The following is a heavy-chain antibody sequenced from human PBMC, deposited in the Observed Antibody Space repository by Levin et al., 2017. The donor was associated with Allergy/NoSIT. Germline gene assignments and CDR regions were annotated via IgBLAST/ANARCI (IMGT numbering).Heavy chain of an antibody. CDR1: GFTFSSYA. Sequence: PGGSLRLSCAASGFTFSSYAMSWVRQAPGKGLEWVSAISGSGGSTYYADSVKGRFTISRDNSKNTLYLQMNSLRAEDTAVYYCAKGYYYDSSGTEGYLYYDGMDVWGQGTTVTVSS. J-gene: IGHJ6*02. CDR3: AKGYYYDSSGTEGYLYYDGMDV. D-gene: IGHD3-22*01. CDR2: ISGSGGST. V-gene: IGHV3-23*01.